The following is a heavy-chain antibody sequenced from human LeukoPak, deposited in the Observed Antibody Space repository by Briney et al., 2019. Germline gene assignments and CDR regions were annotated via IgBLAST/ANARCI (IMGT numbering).Heavy chain of an antibody. CDR1: GFTFSSYA. CDR2: ISGSGGST. Sequence: GGSLRLSCAASGFTFSSYAMSWVRQAPGKGLEWVSAISGSGGSTYYADSVKGRFTISRDNSKNTLYLQMNSLRAEDAAVYYCAKEGDIVVVVAHNWYFDLWGRGTLVTVSS. CDR3: AKEGDIVVVVAHNWYFDL. D-gene: IGHD2-15*01. V-gene: IGHV3-23*01. J-gene: IGHJ2*01.